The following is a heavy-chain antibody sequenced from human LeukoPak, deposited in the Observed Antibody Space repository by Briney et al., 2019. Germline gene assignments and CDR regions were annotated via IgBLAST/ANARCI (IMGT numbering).Heavy chain of an antibody. CDR2: INSDGTWT. CDR1: GLTFSRDL. CDR3: ATSDAVAGGGY. V-gene: IGHV3-74*01. Sequence: GRSHCPFCALAGLTFSRDLIHWVRLAPGNGRVWVSCINSDGTWTSYADSVKGRFTISRDNARNTLYLQMNSLRGEDTAVYFCATSDAVAGGGYWGQGTLVTVSS. J-gene: IGHJ4*02. D-gene: IGHD6-19*01.